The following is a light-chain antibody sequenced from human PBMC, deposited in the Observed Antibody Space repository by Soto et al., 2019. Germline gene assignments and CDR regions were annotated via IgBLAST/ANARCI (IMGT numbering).Light chain of an antibody. J-gene: IGKJ5*01. Sequence: DIQMTQSPSSLSASVGDRVTITCRASQGISSDLAWYQQKLGKVPKLLISAASTLQSGVPSRFSGSGSGTDFTLTISSLQPEDVATYYCQKYSSVITFGQGTRLE. V-gene: IGKV1-27*01. CDR2: AAS. CDR3: QKYSSVIT. CDR1: QGISSD.